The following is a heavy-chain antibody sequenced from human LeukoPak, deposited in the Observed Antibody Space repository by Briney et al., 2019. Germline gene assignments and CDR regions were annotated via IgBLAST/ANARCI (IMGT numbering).Heavy chain of an antibody. Sequence: PGGSLRLSCAASGFTFTSYSMSWVRQAPGKGLEWVSAISGGGGNTYYANTVKGRFTISRDNSKNTMYLQMNSLRTDDTAVYYCAKEERFAQLLSIDFWGQGTLVTVSS. CDR2: ISGGGGNT. J-gene: IGHJ4*02. D-gene: IGHD3-10*01. CDR3: AKEERFAQLLSIDF. CDR1: GFTFTSYS. V-gene: IGHV3-23*01.